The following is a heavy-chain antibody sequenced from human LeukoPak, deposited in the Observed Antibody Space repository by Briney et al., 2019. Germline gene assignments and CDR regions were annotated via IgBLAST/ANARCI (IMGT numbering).Heavy chain of an antibody. CDR1: GGSISTYY. CDR2: ISYSGST. J-gene: IGHJ4*02. V-gene: IGHV4-59*01. Sequence: NPSETLSLTCTVSGGSISTYYWSWIRQPPGKGLEWIGYISYSGSTNYNPSLKSRVTTSVDTSKNQFSLKLSSVTAADTAVYYCARDTGTVVDYWGQGTLVTVSS. D-gene: IGHD4-23*01. CDR3: ARDTGTVVDY.